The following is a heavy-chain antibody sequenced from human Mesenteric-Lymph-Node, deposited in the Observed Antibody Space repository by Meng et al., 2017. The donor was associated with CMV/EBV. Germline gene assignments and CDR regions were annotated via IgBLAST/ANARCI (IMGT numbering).Heavy chain of an antibody. D-gene: IGHD4/OR15-4a*01. CDR1: GFMFSNYH. J-gene: IGHJ5*02. Sequence: GESLKISCTASGFMFSNYHMQWVRQAPGKGLEWVAFIRYDGTNKYYAESVKGRLSVSRDNSRSTLYLQLVSLRPEDTAVYYCAQDDYGPLLGPWGQGTLVTVSS. CDR3: AQDDYGPLLGP. CDR2: IRYDGTNK. V-gene: IGHV3-30*02.